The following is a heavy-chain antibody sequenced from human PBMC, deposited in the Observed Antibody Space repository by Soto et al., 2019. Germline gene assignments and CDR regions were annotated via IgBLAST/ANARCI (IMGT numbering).Heavy chain of an antibody. D-gene: IGHD5-18*01. CDR3: AKDNSYGPTAEDY. CDR2: ISGSGGST. V-gene: IGHV3-23*01. Sequence: GGSRRLSCAASGFTFSSYAMSWVRQAPGKGLEWVSAISGSGGSTYYADSGKGRFTISRDNSNNTLYLQMNSLRAEDTAVYYCAKDNSYGPTAEDYWGQGTLVTVSS. J-gene: IGHJ4*02. CDR1: GFTFSSYA.